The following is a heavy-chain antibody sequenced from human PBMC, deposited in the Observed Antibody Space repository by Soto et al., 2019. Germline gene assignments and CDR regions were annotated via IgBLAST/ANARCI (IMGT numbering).Heavy chain of an antibody. J-gene: IGHJ4*02. CDR2: SRNKANSYNT. CDR1: GFTFSDYY. Sequence: EVQLVESGGGLVQPGGSLRLSCAASGFTFSDYYMDWVRQVPGKGLEWVGRSRNKANSYNTEYAASMKGRFSISRDGSKDSMYLQMNSLKTEDTAVYYCARDTGGRYADWGQGALVTVSS. V-gene: IGHV3-72*01. D-gene: IGHD3-16*01. CDR3: ARDTGGRYAD.